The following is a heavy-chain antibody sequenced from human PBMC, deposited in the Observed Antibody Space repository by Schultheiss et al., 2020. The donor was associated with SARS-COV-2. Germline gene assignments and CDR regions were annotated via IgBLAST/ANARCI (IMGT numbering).Heavy chain of an antibody. CDR3: ARDLAGAVAPLQEAFFKY. CDR1: GFTFNSYA. Sequence: SCAASGFTFNSYAMHWVRQPPGKGLEWVAVISYDERNKYYAGSVKGRFTISRDNSNNTLYLQMNSLRPEDSAVYFCARDLAGAVAPLQEAFFKYWGQGTLVTVSS. V-gene: IGHV3-30*04. CDR2: ISYDERNK. D-gene: IGHD6-19*01. J-gene: IGHJ4*02.